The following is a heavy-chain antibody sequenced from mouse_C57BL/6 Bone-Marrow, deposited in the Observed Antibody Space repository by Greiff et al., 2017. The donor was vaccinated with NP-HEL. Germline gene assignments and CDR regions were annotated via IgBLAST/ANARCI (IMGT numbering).Heavy chain of an antibody. Sequence: VQLKQSGPELVKPGASVKISCKASGYSFTDYNMNWVKQSNGKSLEWIGVINPNYGTTSYNQKFKGKATLTVDQSSSTAYMQLNSLTSEDSAVYYCALIYDGYYEDAMDYWGQGTSVTVSS. V-gene: IGHV1-39*01. CDR2: INPNYGTT. CDR1: GYSFTDYN. D-gene: IGHD2-3*01. J-gene: IGHJ4*01. CDR3: ALIYDGYYEDAMDY.